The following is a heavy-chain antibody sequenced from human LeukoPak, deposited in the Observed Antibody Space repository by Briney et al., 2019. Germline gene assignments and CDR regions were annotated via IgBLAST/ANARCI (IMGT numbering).Heavy chain of an antibody. V-gene: IGHV3-23*01. Sequence: GGSLRLSCAASGLTFSNYAMSWVRKAPGKGLEWVSAISGNGDITYYTDSVKGRFTISRDNSKNTLYLQMNSLRAEDTAVYYCAKVTGGDMITYGGLDYWGQGTLVTVSS. CDR3: AKVTGGDMITYGGLDY. CDR2: ISGNGDIT. CDR1: GLTFSNYA. J-gene: IGHJ4*02. D-gene: IGHD3-16*01.